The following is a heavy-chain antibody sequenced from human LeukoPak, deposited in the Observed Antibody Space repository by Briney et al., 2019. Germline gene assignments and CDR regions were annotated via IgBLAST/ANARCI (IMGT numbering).Heavy chain of an antibody. CDR2: IWYDGSNK. J-gene: IGHJ4*02. Sequence: PGGSLRLSCAASGFTFSSYGMHWVRQAPGKGLEWVAVIWYDGSNKYYADSVKGRFTISRDNSKNTLYLQMNSLRAEDTAVYYCARWARGYSYGPWDWYFDYWGQGTLVTVSS. V-gene: IGHV3-33*01. D-gene: IGHD5-18*01. CDR1: GFTFSSYG. CDR3: ARWARGYSYGPWDWYFDY.